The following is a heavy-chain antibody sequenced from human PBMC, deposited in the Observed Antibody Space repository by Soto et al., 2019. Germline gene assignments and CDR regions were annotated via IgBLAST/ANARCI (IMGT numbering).Heavy chain of an antibody. CDR1: GYTFTSDY. CDR3: ARAAAMVSSYYFDY. Sequence: ASVKVSCKASGYTFTSDYMHWVRQAPGQGLEWMGRINASSGSTKYSQKFQGRVTITRDTSASTAYMELSSLRSEDTAVYYCARAAAMVSSYYFDYWGQGTLVTVSS. CDR2: INASSGST. J-gene: IGHJ4*02. V-gene: IGHV1-46*01. D-gene: IGHD5-18*01.